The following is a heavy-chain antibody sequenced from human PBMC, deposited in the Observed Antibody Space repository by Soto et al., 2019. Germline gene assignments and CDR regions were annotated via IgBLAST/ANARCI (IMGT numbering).Heavy chain of an antibody. CDR1: GFSFDYFG. CDR2: ISSSASYI. Sequence: GGSLRLSCEASGFSFDYFGMTWVRQAPVKGLEWVSFISSSASYIYYADSVKGRFTVSRDNAKKSLNLQMNSLRAEDTAVYYCARSRSHWLASDSWGQGTLVTVSS. J-gene: IGHJ4*02. CDR3: ARSRSHWLASDS. V-gene: IGHV3-21*01. D-gene: IGHD6-19*01.